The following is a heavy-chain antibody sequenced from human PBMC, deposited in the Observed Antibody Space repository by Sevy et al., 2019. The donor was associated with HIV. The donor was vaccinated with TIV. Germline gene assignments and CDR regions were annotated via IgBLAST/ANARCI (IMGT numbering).Heavy chain of an antibody. J-gene: IGHJ4*02. CDR1: GGSITSLY. D-gene: IGHD1-26*01. CDR3: AGENAWGRGYS. CDR2: IYYNGHI. V-gene: IGHV4-59*08. Sequence: SETLSLTCTVSGGSITSLYWNRIRQPPGQGLEWIANIYYNGHINYNPSLKSRVTLSLDTSKNQFSLRLSSVTAADTAMYYCAGENAWGRGYSWGQGTLVTVSS.